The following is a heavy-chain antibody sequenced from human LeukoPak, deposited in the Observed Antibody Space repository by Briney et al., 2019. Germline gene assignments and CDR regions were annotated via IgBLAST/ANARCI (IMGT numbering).Heavy chain of an antibody. CDR1: GGSISSGGYY. V-gene: IGHV4-30-4*01. D-gene: IGHD2-21*02. Sequence: SETLSLTCTVSGGSISSGGYYWSWIRQHPGKGLEWIGDIYYSGSTYYNPSLKSRVTISVDTSKNQFSLKLSSVTAADTAVYYCARQRGVTVPGWFDPWGQGTLVTVSS. J-gene: IGHJ5*02. CDR2: IYYSGST. CDR3: ARQRGVTVPGWFDP.